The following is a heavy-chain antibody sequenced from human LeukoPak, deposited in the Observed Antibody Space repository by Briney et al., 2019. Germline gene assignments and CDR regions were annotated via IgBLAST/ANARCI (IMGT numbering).Heavy chain of an antibody. V-gene: IGHV4-59*08. CDR2: IYVTGIT. J-gene: IGHJ6*03. Sequence: SETLSLTCTVSGGSIGTYYWSRIRQSPGKGLEWTGYIYVTGITRYNPYLQSRVTISVDTSRNQFFLKMSSVTAADTAVYYCARHIGGGIEDMDVWGKGTKVTVSS. CDR3: ARHIGGGIEDMDV. CDR1: GGSIGTYY. D-gene: IGHD3-16*02.